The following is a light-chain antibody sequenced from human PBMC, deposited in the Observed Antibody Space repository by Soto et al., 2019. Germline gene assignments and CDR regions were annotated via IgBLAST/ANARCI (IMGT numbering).Light chain of an antibody. J-gene: IGLJ1*01. CDR1: SSDVGAYDF. Sequence: ALTQPPSASGSLGQSVTISCAGTSSDVGAYDFVSWYQRHPDKVPKLIIYEVSNRPSGVPDRFSGSKSGNTASLTVSGLQAEDEAEYYCSSYAGNNMRVFGTGTKLTVL. CDR2: EVS. CDR3: SSYAGNNMRV. V-gene: IGLV2-8*01.